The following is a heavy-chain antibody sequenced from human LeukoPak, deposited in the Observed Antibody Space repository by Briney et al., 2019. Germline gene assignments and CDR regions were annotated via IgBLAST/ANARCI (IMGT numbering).Heavy chain of an antibody. J-gene: IGHJ4*02. Sequence: SETLSLTCTVSGGSISSYYWSWIRQPPGKGLEWIGYIYYSGSTNYNPSLKSRVTISVDTSKNQFSLKLSSVTAAGTAVYYCARGYRSGYYPGWGQGTLVTVSS. V-gene: IGHV4-59*01. CDR2: IYYSGST. CDR1: GGSISSYY. D-gene: IGHD3-22*01. CDR3: ARGYRSGYYPG.